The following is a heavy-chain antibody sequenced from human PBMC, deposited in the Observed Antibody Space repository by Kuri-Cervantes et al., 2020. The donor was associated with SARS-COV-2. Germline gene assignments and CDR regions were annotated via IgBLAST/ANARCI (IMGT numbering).Heavy chain of an antibody. D-gene: IGHD1-26*01. CDR2: IIPIFGTA. V-gene: IGHV1-69*06. Sequence: SVKVSCKASGGTFSSYTISWVRQAPGQGLEWMGGIIPIFGTANYAQKFQGRVTITADKSTSTVYMEVSSLTSEDTAVYYCARSSSGSYSDFEHWGQGTLVTVSS. J-gene: IGHJ4*02. CDR1: GGTFSSYT. CDR3: ARSSSGSYSDFEH.